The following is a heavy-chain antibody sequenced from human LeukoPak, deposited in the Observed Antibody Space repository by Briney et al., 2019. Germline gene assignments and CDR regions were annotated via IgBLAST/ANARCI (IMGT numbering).Heavy chain of an antibody. V-gene: IGHV4-59*12. Sequence: SETLSLTCTVSGGSINSYYWSWLRQPPGKGLEWIAYIYYSGSTNYNPSLKSRVTISADTSKNQFSLKLTSVTAADTAVYFCARISTRVFDSWGQGTLVTVSS. CDR1: GGSINSYY. D-gene: IGHD1-1*01. CDR3: ARISTRVFDS. CDR2: IYYSGST. J-gene: IGHJ4*02.